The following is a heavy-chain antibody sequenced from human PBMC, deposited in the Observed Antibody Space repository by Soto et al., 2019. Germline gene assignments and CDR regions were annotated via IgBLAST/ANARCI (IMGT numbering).Heavy chain of an antibody. CDR3: NSYPDFWGGHTPL. V-gene: IGHV3-15*07. Sequence: EVQLVESGGGLVQPGGSLRLSCAASGFSITNTWMHLVRQAPGKGLAWVGRGKSKADCGTADYGAPVTGRFTVSRDDSKNTQYLKMNSPKMEDTAVYYCNSYPDFWGGHTPLWGQGTLVTVSS. J-gene: IGHJ4*02. D-gene: IGHD3-3*01. CDR2: GKSKADCGTA. CDR1: GFSITNTW.